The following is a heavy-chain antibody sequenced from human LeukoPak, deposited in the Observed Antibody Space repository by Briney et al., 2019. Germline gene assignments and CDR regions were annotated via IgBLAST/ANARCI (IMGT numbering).Heavy chain of an antibody. CDR3: ARQPQRQLTSRSSTPRWFDP. J-gene: IGHJ5*02. V-gene: IGHV5-51*01. CDR2: IYPGDSDT. CDR1: GYIFTSYW. Sequence: AGESLKISCKGSGYIFTSYWIGWVRQMPGKGLEWMGIIYPGDSDTRYSPSFQGQVTISADKSISTAYLQWSSLKASDTAMYYCARQPQRQLTSRSSTPRWFDPWGQGTLVTVSS. D-gene: IGHD2-2*01.